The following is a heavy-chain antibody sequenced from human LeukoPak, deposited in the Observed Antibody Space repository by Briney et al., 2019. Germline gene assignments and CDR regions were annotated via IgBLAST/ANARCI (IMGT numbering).Heavy chain of an antibody. J-gene: IGHJ6*02. D-gene: IGHD5-18*01. CDR1: GFTFDDYA. Sequence: RSGGSLRLSCAASGFTFDDYAMSWVRQAPGKGLEWVSAISGSGGSTYYADSVKGRFTISRDNSKNTLYLQMNSLRAEDTAVYYCAKDGVRTAMVNGVDYYYYYGMDVWGQGTTVTVSS. CDR3: AKDGVRTAMVNGVDYYYYYGMDV. CDR2: ISGSGGST. V-gene: IGHV3-23*01.